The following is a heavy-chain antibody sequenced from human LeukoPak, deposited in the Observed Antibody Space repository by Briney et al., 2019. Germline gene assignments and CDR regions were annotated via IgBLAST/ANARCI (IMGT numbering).Heavy chain of an antibody. CDR3: ARVTRILYYFDY. J-gene: IGHJ4*02. CDR2: IIPIFGTA. V-gene: IGHV1-69*06. CDR1: GGTFSSYA. Sequence: SVKVSCKASGGTFSSYAISWVRQAPGQGLEWMGGIIPIFGTANYAQKFQGRVTITADKSTSTAYMELSSLRSDDTAVYYCARVTRILYYFDYWGQGTLVTVSS. D-gene: IGHD2-15*01.